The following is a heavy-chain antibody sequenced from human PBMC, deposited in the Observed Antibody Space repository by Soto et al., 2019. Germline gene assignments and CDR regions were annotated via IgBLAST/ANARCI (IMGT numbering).Heavy chain of an antibody. CDR3: AKGSSAARPYYFDY. V-gene: IGHV3-23*01. Sequence: PGGSLRLSCAASGFTFSNYAMSWVRQAPGKGLEWVSAISASGGSTYYADSVKGRFTISRDNSKNTLYLQTNSLRAEDTAVYYCAKGSSAARPYYFDYWGQGALVTVSS. D-gene: IGHD2-2*02. J-gene: IGHJ4*02. CDR2: ISASGGST. CDR1: GFTFSNYA.